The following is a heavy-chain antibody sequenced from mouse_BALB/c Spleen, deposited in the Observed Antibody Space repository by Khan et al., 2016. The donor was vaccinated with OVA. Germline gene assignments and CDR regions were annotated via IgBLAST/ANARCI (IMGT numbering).Heavy chain of an antibody. D-gene: IGHD2-10*01. CDR2: IWSDGST. CDR3: ARQPYYHYNIMDY. J-gene: IGHJ4*01. Sequence: VKLVESGPGLVAPSQSLSITCTISGFSLTNYGVHWVRQPPGKGLEWLVVIWSDGSTTYNSAPKSRLTISKDNSKSQVFLKMNSLQTDDTAMYFCARQPYYHYNIMDYWGQGTSVTVSS. CDR1: GFSLTNYG. V-gene: IGHV2-6-1*01.